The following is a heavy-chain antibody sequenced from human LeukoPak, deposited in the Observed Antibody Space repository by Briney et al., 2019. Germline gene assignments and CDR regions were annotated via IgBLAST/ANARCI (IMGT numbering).Heavy chain of an antibody. J-gene: IGHJ5*02. Sequence: SETLSLTCTVYGGSFSAYYWTWIRQPPGKGLEWIGEINHSGSSNYNSSLRSRVTISVDTSYKQFSLRLSSVTAADTAVYYCAPRGDIEHSYVYGKWFDPWGEGTRVSVSS. V-gene: IGHV4-34*01. CDR1: GGSFSAYY. CDR2: INHSGSS. D-gene: IGHD5-18*01. CDR3: APRGDIEHSYVYGKWFDP.